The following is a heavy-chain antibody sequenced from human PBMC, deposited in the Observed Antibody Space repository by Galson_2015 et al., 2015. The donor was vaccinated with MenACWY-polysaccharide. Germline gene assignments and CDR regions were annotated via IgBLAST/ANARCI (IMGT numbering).Heavy chain of an antibody. V-gene: IGHV3-7*03. CDR3: ATNRGYDTFDH. D-gene: IGHD2-2*01. Sequence: SLRLSCAASGFTFSSYWMSWVRQAPGKGLEWVADITEDGSEKYYVDSVKGRFTSSRDNAKNSLYLQMNSLRAEDTAIYYCATNRGYDTFDHWGQGALVIVSS. CDR2: ITEDGSEK. J-gene: IGHJ4*02. CDR1: GFTFSSYW.